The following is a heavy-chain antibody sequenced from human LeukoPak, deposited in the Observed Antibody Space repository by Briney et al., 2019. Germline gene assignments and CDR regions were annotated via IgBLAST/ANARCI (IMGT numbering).Heavy chain of an antibody. V-gene: IGHV4-39*01. J-gene: IGHJ4*02. CDR3: ATSGYDTSPEY. CDR1: GGSISSSSYY. D-gene: IGHD5-12*01. Sequence: PSETLSLTCTVSGGSISSSSYYWGWIRQPPGKGLEWIGSIYYSGSTYYNPSLKSRVTISVDTSKNQFSLKLSSVTAADTAVYYCATSGYDTSPEYWCQGTLVTVSS. CDR2: IYYSGST.